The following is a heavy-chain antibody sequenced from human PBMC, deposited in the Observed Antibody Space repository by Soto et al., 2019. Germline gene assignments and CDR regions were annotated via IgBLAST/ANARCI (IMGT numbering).Heavy chain of an antibody. CDR3: ARDLAAAGPFDC. CDR1: GYTFTNYA. D-gene: IGHD6-13*01. V-gene: IGHV1-18*01. CDR2: ISAYNGNT. Sequence: QVKLVQSGAEVKKPGASVKVSCKASGYTFTNYAFIWVRQAPGQGLEWMGWISAYNGNTNYPQKLQGRVTMTTDTSTSTAYMELRSLRSDDTAVYYCARDLAAAGPFDCWGQGTLVTVSS. J-gene: IGHJ4*02.